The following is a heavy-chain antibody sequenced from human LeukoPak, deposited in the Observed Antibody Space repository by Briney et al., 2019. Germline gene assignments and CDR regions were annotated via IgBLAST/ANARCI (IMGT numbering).Heavy chain of an antibody. V-gene: IGHV3-23*01. CDR1: GFTFSSFA. CDR3: ARSPNFYGSGSYGTD. J-gene: IGHJ4*02. D-gene: IGHD3-10*01. Sequence: PGGSLRLSCAAYGFTFSSFAMSWVRQAPGKGLEWVSDIGVSGGSTYYAASVKGRFTISRDNSKNTLYLQMNSLRAEDAALYYCARSPNFYGSGSYGTDWGQGTPVTVSS. CDR2: IGVSGGST.